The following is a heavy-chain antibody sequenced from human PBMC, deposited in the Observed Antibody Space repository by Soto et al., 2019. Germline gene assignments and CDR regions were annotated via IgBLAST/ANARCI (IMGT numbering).Heavy chain of an antibody. CDR3: ARESEDLTSNFDY. CDR1: GFTFSSYS. Sequence: PVGSLRLSCAASGFTFSSYSMNWVRQAPGKGLEWVSSISSSSSYIYYADSVTGRFTISRDNAKNSLYLQMNSLRAEDTAVYYCARESEDLTSNFDYWGQGTLVTVSS. V-gene: IGHV3-21*01. CDR2: ISSSSSYI. J-gene: IGHJ4*02.